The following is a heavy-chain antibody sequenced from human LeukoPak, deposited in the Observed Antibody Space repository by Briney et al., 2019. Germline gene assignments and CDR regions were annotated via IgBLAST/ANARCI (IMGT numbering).Heavy chain of an antibody. D-gene: IGHD5-24*01. CDR2: ISGDGGST. Sequence: GGSLRLSCAASGFAFDDYAMHWVRQAPGTGLEWVSLISGDGGSTYYADSVQGRFTISRDNSKNSLYLQVNSLRTEDTALYYCAKDIRGDGYNSRYDYWGQGTLVTVSP. CDR1: GFAFDDYA. J-gene: IGHJ4*02. V-gene: IGHV3-43*02. CDR3: AKDIRGDGYNSRYDY.